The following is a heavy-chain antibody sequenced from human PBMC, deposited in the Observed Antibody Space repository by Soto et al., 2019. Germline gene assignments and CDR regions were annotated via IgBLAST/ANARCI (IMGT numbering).Heavy chain of an antibody. CDR1: GFTFSSFG. CDR2: ITSTSSYI. CDR3: ARDPRCSGGACHNYFDS. Sequence: GGSLRLSCAASGFTFSSFGMNWVRQAPGKGLEWVSSITSTSSYIYYADSVKGRFTISRDNAKNSLYLQMNTLRPEDTAVYYCARDPRCSGGACHNYFDSWGQGTLVTVSS. V-gene: IGHV3-21*01. J-gene: IGHJ4*02. D-gene: IGHD2-15*01.